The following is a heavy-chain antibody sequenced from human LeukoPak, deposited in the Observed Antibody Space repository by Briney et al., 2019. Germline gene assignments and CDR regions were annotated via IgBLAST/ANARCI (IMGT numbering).Heavy chain of an antibody. CDR2: IHPNGFIT. Sequence: ASVKVSCKTFGFSFSTFYIHWLRRAPGHGLEWMGIIHPNGFITSYAQRFKGRVSMTRDPSTSTVYMELNSLIFDDTAVYYCARTRSSSGYLDVWGTGTTVTVSS. D-gene: IGHD3-10*01. V-gene: IGHV1-46*01. J-gene: IGHJ6*03. CDR1: GFSFSTFY. CDR3: ARTRSSSGYLDV.